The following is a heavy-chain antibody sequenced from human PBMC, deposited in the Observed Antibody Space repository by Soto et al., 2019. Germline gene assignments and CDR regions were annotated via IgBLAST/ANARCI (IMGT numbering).Heavy chain of an antibody. Sequence: GGSLKLSRKGFGYSFTSYRISRVRQMPGKSPDWMGRIDPSDSYTNYSPSFQGHVTISADKSISTAYLQWSSLKASDTAMYYCARHSLYDLLTGYGDYGMDVWGQGTTVTVSS. V-gene: IGHV5-10-1*01. CDR1: GYSFTSYR. CDR3: ARHSLYDLLTGYGDYGMDV. J-gene: IGHJ6*02. D-gene: IGHD3-9*01. CDR2: IDPSDSYT.